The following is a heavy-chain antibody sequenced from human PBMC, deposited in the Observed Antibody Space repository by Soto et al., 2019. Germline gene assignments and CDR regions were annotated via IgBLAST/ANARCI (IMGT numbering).Heavy chain of an antibody. D-gene: IGHD3-22*01. CDR3: TTYYYDSSGYYGIDY. V-gene: IGHV3-15*07. CDR1: GFTFSNAW. Sequence: EVQLVESGGGLVKPGGSLRLSCAASGFTFSNAWMNWVRQAPGKGLEWVGRIKSKTDGGTTDHAAPVKGRFTISRDDSKNTLYLQMNSLKTEDTAVYYCTTYYYDSSGYYGIDYWGQGTLVTVSS. CDR2: IKSKTDGGTT. J-gene: IGHJ4*02.